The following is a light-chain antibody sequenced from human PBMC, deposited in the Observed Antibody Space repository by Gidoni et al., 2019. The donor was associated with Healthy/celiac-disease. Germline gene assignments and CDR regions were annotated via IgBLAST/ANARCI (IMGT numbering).Light chain of an antibody. CDR3: QQSYSAIFS. CDR2: PAS. CDR1: QSLNSA. J-gene: IGKJ3*01. V-gene: IGKV1-39*01. Sequence: TQMTPPPSSLSASVGDRVNVTCRSSQSLNSALHWYQLKPGKGPNLLIYPASNLQNGVPSRFSGSGSGTDFTLTISSLQPEDFATYCCQQSYSAIFSFGPGTKVEIK.